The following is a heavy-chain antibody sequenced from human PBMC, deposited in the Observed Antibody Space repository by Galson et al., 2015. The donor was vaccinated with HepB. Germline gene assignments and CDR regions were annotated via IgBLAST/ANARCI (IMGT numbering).Heavy chain of an antibody. CDR3: AKVERGYSHRRSFRGHFDY. J-gene: IGHJ4*02. CDR2: IKSITDGGTA. D-gene: IGHD5-18*01. V-gene: IGHV3-15*01. Sequence: CAASAFTVTNAWMSWVRQAPGKGLEWVGRIKSITDGGTADYDAPVRGRFTISRDDSKNTVYLHMNSLKTEDTAVYYCAKVERGYSHRRSFRGHFDYWGQGTLVTVSS. CDR1: AFTVTNAW.